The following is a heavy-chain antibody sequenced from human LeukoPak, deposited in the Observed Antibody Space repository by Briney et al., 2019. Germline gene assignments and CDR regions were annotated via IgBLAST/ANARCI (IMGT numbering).Heavy chain of an antibody. V-gene: IGHV3-30*14. CDR3: ARDWVEMATNYYYYYGMDV. J-gene: IGHJ6*02. D-gene: IGHD5-24*01. CDR1: GLSFSSYA. CDR2: ISYDGSKK. Sequence: GGSLRLSCAASGLSFSSYAMHWVRQAPGKGLDWVAVISYDGSKKYYTDSVKGRFTISRDNSKNTLFLQMNTLRADDTAVYYCARDWVEMATNYYYYYGMDVWGQGTTVTVSS.